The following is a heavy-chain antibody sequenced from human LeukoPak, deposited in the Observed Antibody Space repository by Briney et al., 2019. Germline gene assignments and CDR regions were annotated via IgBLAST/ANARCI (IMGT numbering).Heavy chain of an antibody. J-gene: IGHJ3*02. CDR1: GCTFTGYY. V-gene: IGHV1-2*02. D-gene: IGHD3-22*01. Sequence: EASVKVPCKASGCTFTGYYMHWVRQAPGQGLEWMGWINPNSGGTNYAQKFQGRVTMTRDTSISTAYMELSRLRSDDTAVYYCARDLVSYYYDSSGSPDAFDIWGQGTMVTVSS. CDR3: ARDLVSYYYDSSGSPDAFDI. CDR2: INPNSGGT.